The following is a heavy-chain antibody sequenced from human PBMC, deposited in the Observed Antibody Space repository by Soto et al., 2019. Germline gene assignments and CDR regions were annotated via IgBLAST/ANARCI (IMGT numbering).Heavy chain of an antibody. CDR1: GGSFSGYY. D-gene: IGHD2-2*01. J-gene: IGHJ6*02. V-gene: IGHV4-34*01. CDR2: INHSGST. CDR3: ARGPGYCSSTSCYYYYYYGMDV. Sequence: PSETLSLTCAVYGGSFSGYYWSWIRQPPGKGLEWIGEINHSGSTNYNPSLKSRVTISVDTSKNQFSLKLSSVTAADTAVYYCARGPGYCSSTSCYYYYYYGMDVWGQGTTVTVSS.